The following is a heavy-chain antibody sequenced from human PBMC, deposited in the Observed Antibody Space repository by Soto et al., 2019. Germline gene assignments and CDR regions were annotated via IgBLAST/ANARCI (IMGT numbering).Heavy chain of an antibody. D-gene: IGHD3-10*01. CDR2: ISGSGGST. CDR1: GFTFSSYA. J-gene: IGHJ4*02. V-gene: IGHV3-23*01. Sequence: EVQLLESGGGLVQPGGSLRLSCAASGFTFSSYAMSWVRQAPGKGLEWVSAISGSGGSTYYADSVKGRFTISRDNSKNTLYLQMNSLRAEDPAVYYCAKDTYGSGTYDYWGQGTLVTVSS. CDR3: AKDTYGSGTYDY.